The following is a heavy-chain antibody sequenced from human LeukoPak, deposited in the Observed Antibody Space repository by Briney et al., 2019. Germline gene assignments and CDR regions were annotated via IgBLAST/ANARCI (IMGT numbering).Heavy chain of an antibody. CDR1: GFTFSSYG. Sequence: PGGSLRLSCVASGFTFSSYGMNWVRQAPGKGLGWVSFISSSSSYIYYADSVKGRFTISRDNAKNSLYLQMNSLRAEDTAVYYCARIMTQQMVFDYWGQGTLVTVSS. CDR3: ARIMTQQMVFDY. D-gene: IGHD6-13*01. J-gene: IGHJ4*02. CDR2: ISSSSSYI. V-gene: IGHV3-21*01.